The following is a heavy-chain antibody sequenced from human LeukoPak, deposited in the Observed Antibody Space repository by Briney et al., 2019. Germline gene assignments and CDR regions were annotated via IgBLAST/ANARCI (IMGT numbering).Heavy chain of an antibody. CDR3: AKDGYCSGGSCYSVFDY. J-gene: IGHJ4*02. V-gene: IGHV3-30*02. D-gene: IGHD2-15*01. CDR2: IRYDGSNK. CDR1: GFTFSSYG. Sequence: GRSLRLSCAASGFTFSSYGMHWVRQAPGKGLEWVAFIRYDGSNKYYADSVKGRLTISRDNSKNTLYLQMNSLRAEDTAVYYCAKDGYCSGGSCYSVFDYWGQGTLVTVSS.